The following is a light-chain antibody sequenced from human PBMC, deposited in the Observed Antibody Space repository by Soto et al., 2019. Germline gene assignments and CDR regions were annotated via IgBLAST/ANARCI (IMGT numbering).Light chain of an antibody. CDR2: FAS. Sequence: EIQMTQSPSSLSASVGDRVTITCRASQDIGSHLAWYQQKPEKAPKSLIYFASTLQSGVPSRFSASGSGTDFTLTISSLQPEDFATYYCQQFRSFPITFGQGTRLENK. V-gene: IGKV1D-16*01. CDR1: QDIGSH. CDR3: QQFRSFPIT. J-gene: IGKJ5*01.